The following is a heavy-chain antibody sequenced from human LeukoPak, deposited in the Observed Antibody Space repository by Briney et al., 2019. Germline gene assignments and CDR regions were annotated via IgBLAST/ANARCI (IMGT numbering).Heavy chain of an antibody. CDR3: ARDHNRITIFGVVTDAFDI. D-gene: IGHD3-3*01. CDR1: GYTFTGYY. J-gene: IGHJ3*02. Sequence: GASVKVSCKASGYTFTGYYMHWVRQAPGQGLEWMGWINPNSGGTNYAQKFQGRVTMTRDTSISTAYMELSRLRSDDTAVYYCARDHNRITIFGVVTDAFDIWGQGTMVTVSS. CDR2: INPNSGGT. V-gene: IGHV1-2*02.